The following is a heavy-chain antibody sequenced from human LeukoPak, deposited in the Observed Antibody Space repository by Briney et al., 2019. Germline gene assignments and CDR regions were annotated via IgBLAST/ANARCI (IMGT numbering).Heavy chain of an antibody. Sequence: SETLSLTCTFSGGSIGSYYWSWIRKPPGKGLELIVYIYYSWSTNYNPSLKSRVTISVDTSRNQFSLKLSSVTAADTAVYYCARQHSSAYYYFDYWGQGTLVTVSS. J-gene: IGHJ4*02. CDR3: ARQHSSAYYYFDY. CDR2: IYYSWST. D-gene: IGHD3-22*01. CDR1: GGSIGSYY. V-gene: IGHV4-59*08.